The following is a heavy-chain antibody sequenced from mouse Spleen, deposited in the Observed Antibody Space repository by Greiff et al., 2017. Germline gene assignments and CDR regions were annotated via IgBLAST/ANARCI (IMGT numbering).Heavy chain of an antibody. D-gene: IGHD1-1*01. CDR2: INPSNGGT. CDR1: GYTFTSYY. Sequence: VQLQQSGAELVKPGASVKLSCKASGYTFTSYYMYWVKQRPGQGLEWIGEINPSNGGTNFNEKFKSKATLTVDKSSSTAYMQLSSLTSEDSAVYYCTRWDYGSLFAYWGQGTLVTVSA. CDR3: TRWDYGSLFAY. V-gene: IGHV1S81*02. J-gene: IGHJ3*01.